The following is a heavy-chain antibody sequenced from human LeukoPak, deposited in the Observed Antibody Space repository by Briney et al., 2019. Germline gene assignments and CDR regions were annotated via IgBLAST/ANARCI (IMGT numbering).Heavy chain of an antibody. J-gene: IGHJ4*02. CDR1: SSTLSPLA. CDR3: TNYFHTDVFYYSDF. D-gene: IGHD3/OR15-3a*01. CDR2: ISYDGSNK. Sequence: PGGSLRLSYAASSSTLSPLATHGVSQAPGKGPQWVAVISYDGSNKYYTDSVKGRFTISRDNSKNTLYLQMNSLRAPDTALYEFTNYFHTDVFYYSDFGGQGTRVTVSS. V-gene: IGHV3-30*18.